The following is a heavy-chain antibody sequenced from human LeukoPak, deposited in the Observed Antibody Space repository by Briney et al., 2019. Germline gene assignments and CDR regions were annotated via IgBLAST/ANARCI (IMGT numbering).Heavy chain of an antibody. CDR1: GGSFSDYY. J-gene: IGHJ6*03. CDR3: ARDPGGYYYMDV. D-gene: IGHD3-16*01. V-gene: IGHV4-4*08. CDR2: IYTGGST. Sequence: KTSETLSLTCAVYGGSFSDYYWTWIRQPPGKGLEWIGRIYTGGSTNYNPSLKSRVTISVDTSKNQFSLKLSSVTAADTAVYYCARDPGGYYYMDVWGKGTTVTVSS.